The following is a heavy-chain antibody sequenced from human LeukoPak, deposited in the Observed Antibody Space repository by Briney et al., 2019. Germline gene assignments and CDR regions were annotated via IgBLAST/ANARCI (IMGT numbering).Heavy chain of an antibody. CDR2: ISASGGST. V-gene: IGHV3-23*01. D-gene: IGHD6-6*01. Sequence: GESLRLSCAASGFTFSSYGMTWVRQAPGKGLEWVSVISASGGSTFYADSVKGRFTISRDNSKNTLYLQMNSLRAEDTAVYYCAKSATGMAARGVDYWGQGTLVTVSS. CDR1: GFTFSSYG. J-gene: IGHJ4*02. CDR3: AKSATGMAARGVDY.